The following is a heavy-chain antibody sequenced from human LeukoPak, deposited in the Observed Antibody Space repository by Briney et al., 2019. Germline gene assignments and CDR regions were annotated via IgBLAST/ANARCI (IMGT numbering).Heavy chain of an antibody. CDR2: ISSSSSYI. CDR3: ARDPDGDYLPDDY. V-gene: IGHV3-21*01. D-gene: IGHD4-17*01. CDR1: GFTFSSYS. J-gene: IGHJ4*02. Sequence: GGSLRLSCAASGFTFSSYSMNWVRQARGKGVEWVSSISSSSSYIHYADSVKGRFTISRDNAKNSLYLQMNSLRAEDTAVYYCARDPDGDYLPDDYWGEGTLVTVSS.